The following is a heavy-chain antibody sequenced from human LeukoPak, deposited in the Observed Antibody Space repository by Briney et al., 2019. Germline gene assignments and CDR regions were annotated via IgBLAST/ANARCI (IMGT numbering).Heavy chain of an antibody. D-gene: IGHD3-9*01. CDR3: ARGNILTGYEY. J-gene: IGHJ4*02. V-gene: IGHV3-13*04. CDR1: GFTISSYD. CDR2: IGFAGDT. Sequence: PGGSLGLSCAASGFTISSYDMHWVRQSTGKGLEWVSAIGFAGDTYYVGSVKGRFTISRENAKNSLYLQMNYLRAGDTAVYYCARGNILTGYEYWGQGILVTVSS.